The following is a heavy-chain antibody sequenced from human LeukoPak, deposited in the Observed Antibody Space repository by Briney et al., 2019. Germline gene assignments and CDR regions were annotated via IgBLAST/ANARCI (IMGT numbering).Heavy chain of an antibody. CDR2: INPNSGGT. Sequence: ASVKVSCKASGYTFTGYYMHWVRQAPGQGLEWMGWINPNSGGTNYAQKFQGRVTMTRDTSISTVYMELSRLRSDDTAVYYCARDRGYYDPTFDYWGQGTLVTVSS. CDR3: ARDRGYYDPTFDY. D-gene: IGHD3-22*01. J-gene: IGHJ4*02. CDR1: GYTFTGYY. V-gene: IGHV1-2*02.